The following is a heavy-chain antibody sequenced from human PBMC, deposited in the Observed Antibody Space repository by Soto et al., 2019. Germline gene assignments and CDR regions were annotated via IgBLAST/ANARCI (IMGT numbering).Heavy chain of an antibody. CDR3: VKASDGAWPYYFDS. CDR1: GGTFSSYA. CDR2: IIPIFGTA. J-gene: IGHJ4*02. Sequence: SVKVSCKASGGTFSSYAISWVRQAPGQGLEWMGGIIPIFGTANYAQKFQGRVTITADESTSTAYMELSSLRVEDSAVYFCVKASDGAWPYYFDSWGQGTLVTVSS. V-gene: IGHV1-69*13. D-gene: IGHD5-12*01.